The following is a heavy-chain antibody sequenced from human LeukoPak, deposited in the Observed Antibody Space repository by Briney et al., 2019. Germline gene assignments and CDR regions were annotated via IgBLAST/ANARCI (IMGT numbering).Heavy chain of an antibody. CDR3: ALGYYDILTGYHSYYYYGVDV. Sequence: GGSLRLSCAASGFTFSSYSMNWVRQAPGKGLEWVSSISSSSSYIYYADSVKGRFTISRDNAKNSLYLQMNSLRAEDTAVYYCALGYYDILTGYHSYYYYGVDVWGQGTTVTVSS. CDR1: GFTFSSYS. V-gene: IGHV3-21*01. J-gene: IGHJ6*02. D-gene: IGHD3-9*01. CDR2: ISSSSSYI.